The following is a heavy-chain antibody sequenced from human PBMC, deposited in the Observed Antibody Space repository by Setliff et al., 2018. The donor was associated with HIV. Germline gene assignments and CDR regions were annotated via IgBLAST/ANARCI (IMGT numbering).Heavy chain of an antibody. CDR3: ARYKWNNWIFGWFDP. Sequence: GGSLRLSCAASGFTFNTYWMTWVRQAPGKGLEWVANMNQNGGDKNYVGSVRGRFTISRDNAKNSLYLQMNSLRAEDTAVYYCARYKWNNWIFGWFDPWGQGTQVTVSS. V-gene: IGHV3-7*01. CDR2: MNQNGGDK. J-gene: IGHJ5*02. D-gene: IGHD1-20*01. CDR1: GFTFNTYW.